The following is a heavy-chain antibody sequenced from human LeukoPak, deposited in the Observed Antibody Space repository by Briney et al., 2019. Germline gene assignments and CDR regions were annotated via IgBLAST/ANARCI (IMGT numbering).Heavy chain of an antibody. V-gene: IGHV4-59*08. CDR3: ARQERREWLLTLGVDY. J-gene: IGHJ4*02. CDR1: GGSISSYY. CDR2: IYYSGST. Sequence: SETLSLTCTVSGGSISSYYWSWIRQPPGKGLEWIGYIYYSGSTNYNPSLKSRVTISVDTSKNQFSLKLSSVTAADTAVYYCARQERREWLLTLGVDYWGQGTLVTVSS. D-gene: IGHD5-12*01.